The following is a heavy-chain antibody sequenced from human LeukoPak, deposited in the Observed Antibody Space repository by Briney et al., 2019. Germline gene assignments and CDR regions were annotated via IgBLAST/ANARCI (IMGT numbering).Heavy chain of an antibody. D-gene: IGHD3-10*01. CDR1: GGSISSGGYS. V-gene: IGHV4-30-2*01. Sequence: SETLSLTCAASGGSISSGGYSWSWIRQPPGKGLEWIGYIYHSGSTYYNPSLKSRVTISVDRSKNQFSLKLSSVTAADTAVYYCARIPRVLLWFGELSYGMDVWGKGTTVTVSS. J-gene: IGHJ6*04. CDR2: IYHSGST. CDR3: ARIPRVLLWFGELSYGMDV.